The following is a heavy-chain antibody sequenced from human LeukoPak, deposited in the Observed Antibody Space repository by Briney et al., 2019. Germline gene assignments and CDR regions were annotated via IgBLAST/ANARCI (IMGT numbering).Heavy chain of an antibody. CDR3: GKDPPLSAVPPDNWFDP. D-gene: IGHD2-2*01. CDR2: ISGSGSST. Sequence: GRSLRLSCAASAFTFRAYAMSWVRQPPRQGLEWVSIISGSGSSTFYVDSVKGRFTISRDNSKNTLYLQMNDLRAEDAAVYLCGKDPPLSAVPPDNWFDPWGQGTLVIVSS. CDR1: AFTFRAYA. J-gene: IGHJ5*02. V-gene: IGHV3-23*01.